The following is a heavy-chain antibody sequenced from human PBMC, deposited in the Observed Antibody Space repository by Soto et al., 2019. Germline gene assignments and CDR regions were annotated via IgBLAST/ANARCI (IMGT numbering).Heavy chain of an antibody. D-gene: IGHD4-17*01. V-gene: IGHV3-23*01. J-gene: IGHJ4*02. Sequence: EVQLLESGGGLVQPGGSLRLSCAASGFTFNNYGMSWVRQAPGKGLEWVSVIRGSGGSTFYADSVKGRFTISRDNSKNTLYLQMNSLRAEHTAVYYCAKHNGFYGDYIDYWGQGTLVTVSS. CDR3: AKHNGFYGDYIDY. CDR1: GFTFNNYG. CDR2: IRGSGGST.